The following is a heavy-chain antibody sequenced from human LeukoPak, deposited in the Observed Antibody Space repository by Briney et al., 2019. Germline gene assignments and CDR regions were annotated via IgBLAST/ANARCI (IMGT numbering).Heavy chain of an antibody. CDR1: GFAFNSYA. D-gene: IGHD4-17*01. J-gene: IGHJ4*02. CDR3: AREGPHDYGDYVVDY. V-gene: IGHV3-11*01. Sequence: GGSLRLSCAASGFAFNSYAMSWIRQAPGKGLEWVSYISSSGSTIYYADSVKGRFTISRDNAKNSLYLQMNSLRAEDTAVYYCAREGPHDYGDYVVDYWGQGTLVTVSS. CDR2: ISSSGSTI.